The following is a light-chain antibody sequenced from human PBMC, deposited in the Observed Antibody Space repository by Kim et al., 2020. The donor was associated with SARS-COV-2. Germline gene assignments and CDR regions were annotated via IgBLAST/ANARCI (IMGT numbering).Light chain of an antibody. Sequence: LPVTIPFTGNSTDFCHYNYVSWYQQHPCKAPILIIYDVIERPSGVPDRFSGSKSGNTASLTISGLQAEDEADYYCCSFADDSTWVFGGGAKLTVL. CDR3: CSFADDSTWV. V-gene: IGLV2-11*03. CDR2: DVI. CDR1: STDFCHYNY. J-gene: IGLJ3*02.